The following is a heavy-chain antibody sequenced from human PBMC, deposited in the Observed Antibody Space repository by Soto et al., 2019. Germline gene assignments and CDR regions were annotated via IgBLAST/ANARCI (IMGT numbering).Heavy chain of an antibody. J-gene: IGHJ6*02. D-gene: IGHD1-26*01. Sequence: AAVKLSCKAYGYTFTSYGISWGRQAPGQGLEWMGWISAYNGDTNYAQKLQGRVTMTTDTSTSTAYMELRSLRSDDTAVYYCAATRSYPDGYYYYGMVVWDQETKVTVSS. V-gene: IGHV1-18*01. CDR2: ISAYNGDT. CDR1: GYTFTSYG. CDR3: AATRSYPDGYYYYGMVV.